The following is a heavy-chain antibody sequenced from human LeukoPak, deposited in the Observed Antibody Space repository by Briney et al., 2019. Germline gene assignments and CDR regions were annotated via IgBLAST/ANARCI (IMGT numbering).Heavy chain of an antibody. J-gene: IGHJ4*02. CDR2: IYHSEST. CDR3: ARRGRGTSGYLDY. D-gene: IGHD2-15*01. V-gene: IGHV4-34*01. Sequence: PSETLSLTCAVYGGSFSGYYWDWIRQPPGKGLEWIGSIYHSESTYYSPSLKSRVTISVDTSKKQFSLKLTSVTAADTAVYYCARRGRGTSGYLDYWGQGTLVTVSS. CDR1: GGSFSGYY.